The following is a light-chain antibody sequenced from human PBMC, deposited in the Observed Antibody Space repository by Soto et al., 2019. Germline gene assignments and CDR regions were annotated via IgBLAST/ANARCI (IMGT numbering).Light chain of an antibody. J-gene: IGKJ4*02. CDR3: QQYHSWPA. CDR1: QSIGDY. CDR2: DGS. Sequence: IVLTQSPATLSLSPGEGATLSCRASQSIGDYVAWFQQKPGQAPRLLIYDGSNRAVGIPARFSGSASGTDSTLTISSLEPEDFAVYYCQQYHSWPAFGRGTRVEIK. V-gene: IGKV3-11*01.